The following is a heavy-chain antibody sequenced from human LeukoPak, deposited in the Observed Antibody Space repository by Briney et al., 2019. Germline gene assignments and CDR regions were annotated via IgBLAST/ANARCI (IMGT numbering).Heavy chain of an antibody. CDR1: GYTFTSHY. CDR2: IHPCGCST. Sequence: ASVKVSCKASGYTFTSHYMHWVRQAPGQGLEGMGIIHPCGCSTSKAQKLRGRLTLNRDTSTITVCMELSSVRSEGTAVYYCARDGHYDSSGYYGDYYYYYYMDVWGKGTTVTISS. J-gene: IGHJ6*03. V-gene: IGHV1-46*01. D-gene: IGHD3-22*01. CDR3: ARDGHYDSSGYYGDYYYYYYMDV.